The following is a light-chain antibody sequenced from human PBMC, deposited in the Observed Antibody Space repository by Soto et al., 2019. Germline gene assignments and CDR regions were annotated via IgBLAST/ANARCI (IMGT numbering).Light chain of an antibody. Sequence: EIVLTQSPGTLSLSPGERATLSCRASQSVSSSYLAWYQQKPGQAPRLLIYGASRRATGIPDRISGSGSGTDFTLTITTLQSEDFAVYYCQQYNHWPLSFGVGTKVDIK. CDR3: QQYNHWPLS. CDR1: QSVSSSY. CDR2: GAS. J-gene: IGKJ4*01. V-gene: IGKV3-20*01.